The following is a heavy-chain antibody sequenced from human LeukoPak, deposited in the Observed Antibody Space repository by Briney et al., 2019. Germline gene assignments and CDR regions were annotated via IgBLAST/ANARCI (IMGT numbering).Heavy chain of an antibody. D-gene: IGHD4/OR15-4a*01. J-gene: IGHJ4*02. CDR2: FSGSGGST. CDR1: GFTFSTYC. V-gene: IGHV3-23*01. CDR3: ARSGLSRFDY. Sequence: GGSLRLSCAASGFTFSTYCMSWVRQAPGKGLEWVSAFSGSGGSTYYADSVKGRFTISRDNSKNTLFLQMNSLRAEDTAVYYCARSGLSRFDYWGQGTLVTVSS.